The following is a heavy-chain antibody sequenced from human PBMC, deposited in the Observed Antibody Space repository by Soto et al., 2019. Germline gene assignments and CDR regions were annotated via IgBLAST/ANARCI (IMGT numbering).Heavy chain of an antibody. CDR2: MSHIGSV. Sequence: QVLLQESGPGLVQHSGTLSLSCVVSGVSIGSNYYWGWVRQPPGKGLEWLGDMSHIGSVNYNPSLKSRVTISMDKSQNQCSLKLDSVTAADTAVYYWARSLGWYAIDYWGQGTLVIVSS. V-gene: IGHV4-4*02. J-gene: IGHJ4*02. CDR1: GVSIGSNYY. CDR3: ARSLGWYAIDY. D-gene: IGHD6-19*01.